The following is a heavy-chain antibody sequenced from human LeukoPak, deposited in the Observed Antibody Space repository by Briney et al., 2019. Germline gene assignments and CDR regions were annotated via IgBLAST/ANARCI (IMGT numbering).Heavy chain of an antibody. CDR3: ARGGYSGGIYSTDWFDP. V-gene: IGHV3-33*01. CDR1: GFTFSSYA. Sequence: GTSLRLSCAASGFTFSSYAMHWVRQAPGKGLEWVAVVWSDATNRYYADSVKGRFTVSRDNSKNTVYLQMNSLRAEDTAVYFCARGGYSGGIYSTDWFDPWGQGTLVIVSS. CDR2: VWSDATNR. D-gene: IGHD6-19*01. J-gene: IGHJ5*02.